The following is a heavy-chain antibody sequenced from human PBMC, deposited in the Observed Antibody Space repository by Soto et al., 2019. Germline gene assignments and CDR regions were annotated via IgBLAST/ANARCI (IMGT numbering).Heavy chain of an antibody. J-gene: IGHJ6*02. CDR3: ARVPSGWDYGDYFCYYGMDV. Sequence: SQTLSLTCAISGDSVSSNSAAWNWMRQSPWRGLEWLGRTYYKSKWYNDYGVSVKSRITINPDTSKNQFSLQLKFVTPEDTAVYYCARVPSGWDYGDYFCYYGMDVWGQGTTVTVSS. V-gene: IGHV6-1*01. CDR1: GDSVSSNSAA. CDR2: TYYKSKWYN. D-gene: IGHD4-17*01.